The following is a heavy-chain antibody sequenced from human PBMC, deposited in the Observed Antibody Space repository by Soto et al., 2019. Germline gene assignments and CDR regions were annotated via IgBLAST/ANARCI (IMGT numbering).Heavy chain of an antibody. Sequence: QVQLVQAGAEVKKPGASVKVSCKASGYTFTSYAISWVRQAPGQGLEWMGWINVYNGNTKYAQKLQGRVTMITATSTSPAYMALRRQRFDDTAVYYCARDLGAGLVDYSGQGTQVTVSS. CDR3: ARDLGAGLVDY. CDR1: GYTFTSYA. V-gene: IGHV1-18*01. J-gene: IGHJ4*02. CDR2: INVYNGNT. D-gene: IGHD3-10*01.